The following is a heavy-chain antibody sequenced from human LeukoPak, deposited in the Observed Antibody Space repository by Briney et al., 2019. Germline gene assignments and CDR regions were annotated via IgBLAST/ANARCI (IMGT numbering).Heavy chain of an antibody. CDR1: GYTFTSYG. CDR3: ATIPVAAQRDWFDP. Sequence: GASVKVSCKASGYTFTSYGISWVRQAPGQGLEWMGWISTYNGNTNYAQKFQGRVTMTTDTSTSTVYMELGSLRAEDTAVYYCATIPVAAQRDWFDPWGQGTLVTVSS. D-gene: IGHD6-19*01. J-gene: IGHJ5*02. V-gene: IGHV1-18*01. CDR2: ISTYNGNT.